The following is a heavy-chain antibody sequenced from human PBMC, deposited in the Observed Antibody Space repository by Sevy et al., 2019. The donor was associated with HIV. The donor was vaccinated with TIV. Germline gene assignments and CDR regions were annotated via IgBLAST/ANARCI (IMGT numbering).Heavy chain of an antibody. V-gene: IGHV3-48*01. J-gene: IGHJ4*02. CDR3: ASQRGGYERLYYFDS. D-gene: IGHD5-12*01. CDR2: IGDSSATI. Sequence: GGSLRLSCVASGFTYSMNWVRQAPGKGLEWVSYIGDSSATIHYADSVKGRFTISRDNAKNSLYLQMNTLRAEDTAVYYCASQRGGYERLYYFDSWGQGTLVTVS. CDR1: GFTYS.